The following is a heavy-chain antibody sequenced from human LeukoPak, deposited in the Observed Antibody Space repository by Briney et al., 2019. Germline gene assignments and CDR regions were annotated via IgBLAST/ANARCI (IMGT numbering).Heavy chain of an antibody. D-gene: IGHD6-19*01. CDR2: IYYSGST. V-gene: IGHV4-59*01. CDR1: GGSISSYY. CDR3: ARDGTIAVAGRGGYFDY. J-gene: IGHJ4*02. Sequence: SETLSLTCTVSGGSISSYYWSWIRQPPGKGLGWIGYIYYSGSTNYNPSLKSRVTISVDTSKNQFSLKLSSVTAADTAVYYCARDGTIAVAGRGGYFDYWGQGTLVTVSS.